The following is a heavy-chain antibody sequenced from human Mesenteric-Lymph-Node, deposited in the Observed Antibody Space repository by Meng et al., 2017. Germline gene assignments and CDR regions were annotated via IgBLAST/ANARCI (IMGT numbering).Heavy chain of an antibody. J-gene: IGHJ4*01. V-gene: IGHV1-46*01. D-gene: IGHD1-26*01. CDR1: GYTFTTYF. CDR2: INPSKGTT. Sequence: ASVKVSCKASGYTFTTYFIHWLRLAPGQGLEWMGIINPSKGTTTYAQKFQGRVTMTSDRSTSTVYMEVSSLKSEDTAVYYCAKVDSSGIYQGGYDDWGQGTLVTVSS. CDR3: AKVDSSGIYQGGYDD.